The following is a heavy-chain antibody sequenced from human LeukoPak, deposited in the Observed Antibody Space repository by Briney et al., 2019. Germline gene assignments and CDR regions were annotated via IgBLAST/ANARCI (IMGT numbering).Heavy chain of an antibody. V-gene: IGHV3-33*01. CDR2: IWYDGNDP. J-gene: IGHJ4*02. D-gene: IGHD3-22*01. CDR1: RFIFRSYG. Sequence: PGRSLRLSCAASRFIFRSYGMHWVRQTPGKGLEWVAFIWYDGNDPYYADSVKGRFTISRDNSKNTLYLQMTGLRVEDTAVYYCARDSRGPDYWGQGALVTVSS. CDR3: ARDSRGPDY.